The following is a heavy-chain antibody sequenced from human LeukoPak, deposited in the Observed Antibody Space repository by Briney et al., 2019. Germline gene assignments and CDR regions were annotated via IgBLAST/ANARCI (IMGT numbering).Heavy chain of an antibody. Sequence: TSETLSLTCTVSGGSISSSSYYWGWIRQPPGKGLEWIGSIYYSGSTYYNPSLKSRVTISVDTSKNQFSLKLSSVTAADTAVYYCARIEANSGYDFWSGYYPGGGPFDYWGQGTLVTVSS. D-gene: IGHD3-3*01. V-gene: IGHV4-39*01. J-gene: IGHJ4*02. CDR3: ARIEANSGYDFWSGYYPGGGPFDY. CDR1: GGSISSSSYY. CDR2: IYYSGST.